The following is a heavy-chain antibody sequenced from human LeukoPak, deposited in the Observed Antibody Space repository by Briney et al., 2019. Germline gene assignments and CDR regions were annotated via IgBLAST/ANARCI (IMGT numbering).Heavy chain of an antibody. J-gene: IGHJ4*02. Sequence: PGGSLRLSCAASGFTFDNYAMSWVRQAPGKGLEWVSGISGSGGRTYYADSVKGRFTISRDNSKNTLYLLLNSLRAEDTAVYFCAKQLRTIMITLGPFDYWGQGSLATVSS. CDR1: GFTFDNYA. D-gene: IGHD3-16*01. CDR2: ISGSGGRT. V-gene: IGHV3-23*01. CDR3: AKQLRTIMITLGPFDY.